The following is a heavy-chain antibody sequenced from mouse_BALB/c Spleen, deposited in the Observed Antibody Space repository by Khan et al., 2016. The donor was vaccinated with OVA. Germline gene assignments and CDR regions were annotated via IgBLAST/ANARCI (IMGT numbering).Heavy chain of an antibody. CDR2: ITPNNGGT. D-gene: IGHD1-1*01. Sequence: VQLQQSGPELVKPGASVKIPCKASGYPFTDYNMDWVKQSHGKSLEWIGDITPNNGGTIYNQKFKGKATLTVDKSSSTAYMELRSLTSEDTAVYYCARGGFGSPFADWGQGTLVTVSA. J-gene: IGHJ3*01. CDR3: ARGGFGSPFAD. CDR1: GYPFTDYN. V-gene: IGHV1-18*01.